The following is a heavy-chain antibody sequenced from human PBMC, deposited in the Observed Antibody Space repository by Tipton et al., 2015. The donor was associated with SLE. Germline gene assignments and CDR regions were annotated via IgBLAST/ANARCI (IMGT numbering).Heavy chain of an antibody. V-gene: IGHV3-23*01. CDR1: GFSFLGYA. Sequence: GSLRLSCATSGFSFLGYAMSWVRQAPGEGLEWVSGIHAKGESTYYADSVKGRFTISRDNSKNTVFLQMNSLRVEDTAVYYCAKTSPGVGLPSTFSGAFDLWGQGTKVTVSS. J-gene: IGHJ3*01. CDR3: AKTSPGVGLPSTFSGAFDL. D-gene: IGHD3-10*01. CDR2: IHAKGEST.